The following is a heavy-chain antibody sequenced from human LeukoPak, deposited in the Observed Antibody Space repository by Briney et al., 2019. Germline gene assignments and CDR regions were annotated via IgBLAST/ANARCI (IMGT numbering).Heavy chain of an antibody. D-gene: IGHD3-10*02. CDR1: GGSFSGYH. CDR3: ARGLFSVY. V-gene: IGHV4-34*01. J-gene: IGHJ4*02. Sequence: SETLSLTCAVYGGSFSGYHWSWIRQPPGKGLEWIGEINHSGSTNYNPSLKSRVTISVDTSKNQFSLKLSSVTAADTAVYYCARGLFSVYWGQGTLVTVSS. CDR2: INHSGST.